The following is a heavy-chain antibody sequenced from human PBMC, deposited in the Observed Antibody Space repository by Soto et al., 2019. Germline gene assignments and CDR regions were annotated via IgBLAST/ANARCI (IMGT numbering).Heavy chain of an antibody. V-gene: IGHV5-51*03. CDR2: IYPGASDT. J-gene: IGHJ3*02. CDR1: GYSFTSYW. CDR3: ARPYDACDI. Sequence: EVQLVQSGAEVKKPGESLKISCKGSGYSFTSYWIGWVRQMTGKGLEWMVIIYPGASDTRYSPSFQGHATISADKSISHAYLQWSSLKASDIAMYYCARPYDACDIWCQGTMVTVSS.